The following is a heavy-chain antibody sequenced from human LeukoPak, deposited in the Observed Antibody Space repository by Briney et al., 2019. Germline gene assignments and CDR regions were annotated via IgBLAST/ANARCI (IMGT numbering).Heavy chain of an antibody. V-gene: IGHV4-39*01. J-gene: IGHJ4*02. CDR2: IYYTGST. CDR1: GGSISSGNYY. D-gene: IGHD3-10*01. CDR3: AGRYYYDSGSYLYFFDF. Sequence: KPSETLSLTCTVSGGSISSGNYYWGWIRQPPGKALEWIGSIYYTGSTNYNPSLKSRVTISVDTSKNQFSLKLRSVTAADTAVYYCAGRYYYDSGSYLYFFDFWGQGTLVTVSS.